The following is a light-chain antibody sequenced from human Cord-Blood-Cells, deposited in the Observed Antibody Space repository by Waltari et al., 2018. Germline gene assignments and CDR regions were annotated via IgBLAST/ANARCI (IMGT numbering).Light chain of an antibody. CDR3: QEYYRTALT. Sequence: DIVMTQSPDSLPVSLGGRGTLNFKSSQSVLYSSNINNYFAWYQQKPRHPPTLLIYWASTRESGVSERFSGSGSGTDFALNISSLQAEDGGVDFCQEYYRTALTLGQGTPLEI. J-gene: IGKJ5*01. CDR1: QSVLYSSNINNY. V-gene: IGKV4-1*01. CDR2: WAS.